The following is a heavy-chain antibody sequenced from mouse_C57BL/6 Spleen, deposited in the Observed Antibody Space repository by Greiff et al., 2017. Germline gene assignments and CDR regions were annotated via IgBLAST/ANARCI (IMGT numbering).Heavy chain of an antibody. J-gene: IGHJ2*01. CDR2: INPNYGTT. D-gene: IGHD1-1*01. V-gene: IGHV1-39*01. CDR3: ARASYYYGSSYPYYFDY. CDR1: GYSFTDYN. Sequence: VQLQQSGPELVKPGASVQISCKASGYSFTDYNMNWVKQSNGKSLEWIGVINPNYGTTSYNQKFKGKATLTVDQSSSTAYMQLNSLTSEDSAVYFCARASYYYGSSYPYYFDYWGQGTTLTVSS.